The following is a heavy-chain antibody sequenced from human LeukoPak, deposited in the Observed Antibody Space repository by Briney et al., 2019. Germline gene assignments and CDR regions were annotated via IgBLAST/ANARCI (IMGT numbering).Heavy chain of an antibody. V-gene: IGHV1-69*13. J-gene: IGHJ4*02. CDR1: GGTFSSYA. CDR3: ARDRTDCGGDCSD. Sequence: SVKVSCKASGGTFSSYAISWVRQAPGQGLEWMGGIIPIFGTANYAQKFQGRVTITADESTSTAYMELSSLRSEDTAVYYCARDRTDCGGDCSDWGQGTLVTVSS. CDR2: IIPIFGTA. D-gene: IGHD2-21*01.